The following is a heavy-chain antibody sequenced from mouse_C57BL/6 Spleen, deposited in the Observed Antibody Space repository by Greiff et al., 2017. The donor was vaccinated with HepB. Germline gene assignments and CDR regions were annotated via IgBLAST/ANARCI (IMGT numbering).Heavy chain of an antibody. CDR1: GYTFTSYW. J-gene: IGHJ2*01. CDR3: ARVSIFHGNLDYFDH. CDR2: IDPSDSET. D-gene: IGHD2-1*01. V-gene: IGHV1-52*01. Sequence: QVQLQQPGAELVRPGSSVKLSCKASGYTFTSYWMHWVKQRPIQGLEWIGNIDPSDSETHYNQKFKDKATLTLDKSSSTAYMQLSSLTSEDSAVYYCARVSIFHGNLDYFDHWGQGTTLTVSS.